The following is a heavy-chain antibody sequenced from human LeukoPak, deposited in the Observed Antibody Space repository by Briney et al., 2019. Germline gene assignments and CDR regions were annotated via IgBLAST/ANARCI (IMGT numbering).Heavy chain of an antibody. CDR3: ARDKAHSYGYYFDP. CDR2: IANGRT. CDR1: GYAISTYY. J-gene: IGHJ4*02. D-gene: IGHD3-10*01. Sequence: SETLSLTCTVSGYAISTYYWNWIRQTPGKGLEWVGHIANGRTDYNPSLKSRAIISVDTSKNQISLRLTSVTAADTAVYHCARDKAHSYGYYFDPWGPGTQVLVSS. V-gene: IGHV4-4*08.